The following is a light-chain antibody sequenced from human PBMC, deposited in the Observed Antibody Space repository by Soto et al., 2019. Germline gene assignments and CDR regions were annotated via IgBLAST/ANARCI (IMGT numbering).Light chain of an antibody. J-gene: IGLJ3*02. CDR2: EVS. CDR3: SSYAGSNNLL. CDR1: SSDVGGYNY. Sequence: QSVLTQPPSASGSPGQSVTISCTGTSSDVGGYNYVSWYQQHPGIAPKLIIYEVSKRPSGVPDRLSGSKSGNTASLTVSGLQAGDEADYYCSSYAGSNNLLFGGGTKVTAL. V-gene: IGLV2-8*01.